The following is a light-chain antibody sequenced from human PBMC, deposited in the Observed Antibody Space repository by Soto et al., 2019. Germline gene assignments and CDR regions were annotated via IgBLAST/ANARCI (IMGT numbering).Light chain of an antibody. Sequence: DIQMTQSPSSVSASVGDRVTMTCRASQGISSWLVWYQQKAGKAPKLLFYAASKLQSGVPSRFSGSGSGTDFTLTISSLQPEDSATYYCQQANSFPQTFGQGTKVEIK. CDR1: QGISSW. J-gene: IGKJ1*01. V-gene: IGKV1-12*01. CDR3: QQANSFPQT. CDR2: AAS.